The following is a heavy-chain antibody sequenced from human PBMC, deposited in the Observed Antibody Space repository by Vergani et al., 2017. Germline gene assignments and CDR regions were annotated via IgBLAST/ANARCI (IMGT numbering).Heavy chain of an antibody. CDR1: GFTFSSYA. D-gene: IGHD2-2*01. Sequence: EVQLLESGGGLVQPGGSLRLSCAASGFTFSSYAMSWVRQAPGKGLEWVSGISWNSGSIGYADSVKGRFTISRDNAKNSLYLQMNSLRAEDTAVYYCAGSKWYPYYFDYWGQGTLVTVSS. CDR3: AGSKWYPYYFDY. J-gene: IGHJ4*02. CDR2: ISWNSGSI. V-gene: IGHV3-23*01.